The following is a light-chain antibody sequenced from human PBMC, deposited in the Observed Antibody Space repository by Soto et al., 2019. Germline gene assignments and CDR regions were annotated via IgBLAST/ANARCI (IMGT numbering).Light chain of an antibody. CDR2: GAS. CDR3: QQYENSPIT. Sequence: EIVLTQSPGLLSLSPGERASLSCGSSQSITSSFLAWYQQKPGQAPRLLIYGASSRATGIPDRFSGTGSETDFTLTINRLEPEDVAAYYCQQYENSPITLGQGTRLEIK. CDR1: QSITSSF. V-gene: IGKV3-20*01. J-gene: IGKJ5*01.